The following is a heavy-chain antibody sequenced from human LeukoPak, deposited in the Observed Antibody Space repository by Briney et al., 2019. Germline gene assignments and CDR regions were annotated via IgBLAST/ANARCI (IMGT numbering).Heavy chain of an antibody. Sequence: SETLSLTCAVSGTSFSSYYWSWIRQPPGKGLEWIGEVNHSGYTNDNPSLKSRVTVSVDTSKNQFSLRLRSVTAADTAVYFCARMTTGHDFWGQGTLVTVSS. CDR3: ARMTTGHDF. J-gene: IGHJ4*02. D-gene: IGHD4-17*01. CDR1: GTSFSSYY. CDR2: VNHSGYT. V-gene: IGHV4-34*01.